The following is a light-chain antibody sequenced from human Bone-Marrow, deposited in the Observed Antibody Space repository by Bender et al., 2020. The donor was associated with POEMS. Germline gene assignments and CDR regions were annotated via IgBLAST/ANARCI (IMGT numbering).Light chain of an antibody. CDR3: QAWDTYSVI. CDR1: DLGDKY. Sequence: SYEVTQPPSVSVPPGQTASITCSGDDLGDKYVAWYQQKPGQSPVLVIYQDTKRPSGSPERFSGSNSGNTATLTISGTQAMDEADYYCQAWDTYSVIFGGGTKLTVL. V-gene: IGLV3-1*01. CDR2: QDT. J-gene: IGLJ2*01.